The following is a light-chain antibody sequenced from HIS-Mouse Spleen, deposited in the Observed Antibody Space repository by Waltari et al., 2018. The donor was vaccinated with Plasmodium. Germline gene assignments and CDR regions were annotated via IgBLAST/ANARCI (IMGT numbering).Light chain of an antibody. CDR1: QSLLHSNGYYY. Sequence: DIVMTQSPLSLSVTPGEPASISCRSSQSLLHSNGYYYLDWYLQKRGQSPQLLIYLGSNRASGVPDRFRGSGSGTDFTLKISRVEAEDVGVYYCMQALQTPRTFGQGTKVEIK. CDR3: MQALQTPRT. CDR2: LGS. J-gene: IGKJ1*01. V-gene: IGKV2-28*01.